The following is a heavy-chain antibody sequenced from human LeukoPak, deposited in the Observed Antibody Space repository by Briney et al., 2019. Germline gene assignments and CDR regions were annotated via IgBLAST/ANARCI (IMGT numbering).Heavy chain of an antibody. CDR1: GFIFSSYG. V-gene: IGHV3-30*02. CDR2: IRYDGSKK. Sequence: GGSLRLSCAASGFIFSSYGMHWVRQAPGKGLEWVAFIRYDGSKKYYADSVKGRFTISRDNSKNTLYLQMNSLRAEDTAVYYCARVTEDSSSWGHYYYYMDVWGKGTTVTISS. CDR3: ARVTEDSSSWGHYYYYMDV. J-gene: IGHJ6*03. D-gene: IGHD6-13*01.